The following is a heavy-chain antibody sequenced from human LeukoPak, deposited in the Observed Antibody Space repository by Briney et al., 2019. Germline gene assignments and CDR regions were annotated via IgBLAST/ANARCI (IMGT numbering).Heavy chain of an antibody. CDR3: RRAYSGWPWVADY. J-gene: IGHJ4*02. Sequence: GRSLRPSCAAAGSTFSNYWTGCVRPPPRGGLGWVSRINSDGSTTTYADSVEGRFTITRDNAKNTLYLQMNSLRAEDTALYYGRRAYSGWPWVADYWGQGTLVTVSS. V-gene: IGHV3-74*03. CDR2: INSDGSTT. D-gene: IGHD6-19*01. CDR1: GSTFSNYW.